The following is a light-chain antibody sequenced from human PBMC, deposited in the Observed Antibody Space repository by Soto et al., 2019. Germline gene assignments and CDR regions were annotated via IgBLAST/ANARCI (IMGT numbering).Light chain of an antibody. Sequence: DIQMTQSPSTLSASAGDTVTITCRASQNITTWLAWYLQKPGKAPKLLIYKASTLETGAPSRFSGSGSGTEFTLTISSLQPDDFATYYCQQYNSYSRTFGQGTKVDIK. J-gene: IGKJ1*01. CDR2: KAS. CDR1: QNITTW. CDR3: QQYNSYSRT. V-gene: IGKV1-5*03.